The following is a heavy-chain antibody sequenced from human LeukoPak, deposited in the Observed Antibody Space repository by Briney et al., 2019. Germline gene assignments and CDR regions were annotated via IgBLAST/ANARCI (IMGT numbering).Heavy chain of an antibody. CDR2: IYYSGST. V-gene: IGHV4-39*01. CDR1: GGSISSSSYY. Sequence: SETLSLTCTVSGGSISSSSYYWGWIRQPPGQGLEWVGSIYYSGSTYYNPSLKSRVTISVDTSKNQFSLKLSSVTAADTAVYYCARLTIFGVVNYDYWGQGTLVTVSS. CDR3: ARLTIFGVVNYDY. D-gene: IGHD3-3*01. J-gene: IGHJ4*02.